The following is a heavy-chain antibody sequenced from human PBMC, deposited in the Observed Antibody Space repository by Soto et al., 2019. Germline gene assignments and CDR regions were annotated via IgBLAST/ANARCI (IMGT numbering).Heavy chain of an antibody. J-gene: IGHJ4*02. D-gene: IGHD2-2*03. CDR2: ISCSGIST. V-gene: IGHV3-23*01. CDR3: AKELGYCSSTNGAPFDY. CDR1: GFTFSSYA. Sequence: EVQLLESGGGFIQPGGSLRLSCAASGFTFSSYAMSWVRQAPGKGPEWVSAISCSGISTDYADFVKGRFTISRDNSKSTLYLHMNSLRAEDTTVYYCAKELGYCSSTNGAPFDYWGQGTLVTVSS.